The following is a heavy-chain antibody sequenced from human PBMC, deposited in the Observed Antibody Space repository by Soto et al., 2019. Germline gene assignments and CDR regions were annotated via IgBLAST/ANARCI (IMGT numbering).Heavy chain of an antibody. CDR1: GYTFTSYA. CDR2: INTGNGNT. V-gene: IGHV1-3*04. J-gene: IGHJ5*02. D-gene: IGHD2-15*01. CDR3: ARAYSPGLFDP. Sequence: ASVKVSCKASGYTFTSYAMHWVRQAPGQRLEWMGWINTGNGNTKYSQKFQGRVTMTTDTSTSTAYMELRSLRSDDTAVYYCARAYSPGLFDPWGQGTLVTVSS.